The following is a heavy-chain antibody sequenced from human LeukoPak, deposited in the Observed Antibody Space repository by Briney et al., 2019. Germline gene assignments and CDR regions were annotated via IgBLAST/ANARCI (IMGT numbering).Heavy chain of an antibody. D-gene: IGHD6-19*01. Sequence: EASVKVSCKASGYIFTNYDINWVRQATGQGLEWMGWMNPNSGNTGYAQKFQGRVTMTRNTSISTAYMELSSLRSEDTAVYYCARGSFSVAGLYYYYGMDVWGQGTTVTVSS. CDR2: MNPNSGNT. CDR3: ARGSFSVAGLYYYYGMDV. J-gene: IGHJ6*02. CDR1: GYIFTNYD. V-gene: IGHV1-8*02.